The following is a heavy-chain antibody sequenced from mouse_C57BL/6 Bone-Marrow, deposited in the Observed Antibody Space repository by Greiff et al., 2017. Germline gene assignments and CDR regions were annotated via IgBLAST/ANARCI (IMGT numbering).Heavy chain of an antibody. Sequence: VQLQQSGPELVKPGASVKISCKASGYAFSSSWMNWVKQRPGKGLEWIGRIYPGDGDTNYNGKFKGKATLTADKSSSTAYMQLSSLTSEDSAVYFCARDPYYSIYLDYWGQGTTLTVSS. CDR3: ARDPYYSIYLDY. CDR2: IYPGDGDT. V-gene: IGHV1-82*01. D-gene: IGHD2-5*01. J-gene: IGHJ2*01. CDR1: GYAFSSSW.